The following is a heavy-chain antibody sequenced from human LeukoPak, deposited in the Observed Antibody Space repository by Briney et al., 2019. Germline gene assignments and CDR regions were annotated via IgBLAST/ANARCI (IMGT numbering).Heavy chain of an antibody. CDR3: ARHCSGGSCFGWFDP. D-gene: IGHD2-15*01. CDR2: IYPRDSDT. CDR1: GYSFTSYW. V-gene: IGHV5-51*01. J-gene: IGHJ5*02. Sequence: GESLKISCKGSGYSFTSYWIGWVRQMPGKGLEGMVIIYPRDSDTRYSPSFQGQVTISADKSISTAYLQWSSLKASDTAMYYCARHCSGGSCFGWFDPWGQGTLVTVSS.